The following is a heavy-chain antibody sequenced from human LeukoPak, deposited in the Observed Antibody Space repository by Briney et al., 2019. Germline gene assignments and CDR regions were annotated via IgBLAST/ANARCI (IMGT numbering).Heavy chain of an antibody. CDR3: ASTTVTQNYYYYMDV. Sequence: GGSLRLSCAASGFTFSSYSMNWVRQAPGKGLEWVSSISSSSSYIYYADSVKGRFTISRDNAKNSLYLQMNSLRAEDTAVYYCASTTVTQNYYYYMDVWGKGTTVTISS. V-gene: IGHV3-21*01. CDR2: ISSSSSYI. D-gene: IGHD4-17*01. J-gene: IGHJ6*03. CDR1: GFTFSSYS.